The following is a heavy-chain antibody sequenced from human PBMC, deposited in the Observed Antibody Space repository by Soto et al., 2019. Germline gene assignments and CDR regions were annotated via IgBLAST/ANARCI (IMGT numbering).Heavy chain of an antibody. Sequence: PSETLSLTCGVSDGSVNSGSNQWNWIRQLPGKGLEWIGYIYYSGTAHYNPSLKSRVTISLHKSKNQSSLKPSSATTADTAVHHCPPARLTRIAAPQGIDSWGQGILVTVSS. CDR3: PPARLTRIAAPQGIDS. CDR1: DGSVNSGSNQ. J-gene: IGHJ5*01. CDR2: IYYSGTA. V-gene: IGHV4-61*01. D-gene: IGHD6-13*01.